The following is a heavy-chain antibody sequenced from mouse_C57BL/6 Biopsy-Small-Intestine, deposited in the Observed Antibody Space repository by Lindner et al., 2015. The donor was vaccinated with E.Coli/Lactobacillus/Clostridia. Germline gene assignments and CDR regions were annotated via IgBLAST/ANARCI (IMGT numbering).Heavy chain of an antibody. CDR1: GYTFTSYG. CDR3: ARYYYGSSYHWYFDV. Sequence: VQLQESGPELVKPGASVKLSCKASGYTFTSYGISWVKQRTGQGLEWIGVINPGSGGANYNEKFKDKATLTADKSSSTAYMQLSSLTSEDSAVYYCARYYYGSSYHWYFDVWGTGTTVTVSS. D-gene: IGHD1-1*01. CDR2: INPGSGGA. J-gene: IGHJ1*03. V-gene: IGHV1-81*01.